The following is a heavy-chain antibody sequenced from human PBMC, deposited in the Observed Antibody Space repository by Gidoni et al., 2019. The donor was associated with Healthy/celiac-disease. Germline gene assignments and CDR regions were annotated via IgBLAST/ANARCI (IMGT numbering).Heavy chain of an antibody. CDR3: ARPSTINCGGDCYYFDY. J-gene: IGHJ4*02. CDR1: GGSISSSSYY. Sequence: QLQLQESGPGLVKPSETLSLTCTVAGGSISSSSYYWGWIRQPPGKGLEWIGSIYYSGSTYYNPALKSRVTISVDTSKSQFSLKLSSVTAADTAVYYCARPSTINCGGDCYYFDYWGQGTLVTVSS. CDR2: IYYSGST. D-gene: IGHD2-21*02. V-gene: IGHV4-39*01.